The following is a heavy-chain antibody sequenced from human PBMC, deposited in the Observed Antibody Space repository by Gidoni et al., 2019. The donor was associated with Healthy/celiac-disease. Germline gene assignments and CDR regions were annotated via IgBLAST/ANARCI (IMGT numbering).Heavy chain of an antibody. D-gene: IGHD1-20*01. CDR2: IYYSGST. J-gene: IGHJ2*01. Sequence: QLQLQESGPGLVKPSETLSLTCTVPGGSISSSSYYWGWIRQPPGKGLEWIGSIYYSGSTYYNPSLKSRVTISVDTSKNQFSLKLSSVTAADTAVYYCASIKPGWYFDLWGRGTLVTVSS. CDR1: GGSISSSSYY. V-gene: IGHV4-39*01. CDR3: ASIKPGWYFDL.